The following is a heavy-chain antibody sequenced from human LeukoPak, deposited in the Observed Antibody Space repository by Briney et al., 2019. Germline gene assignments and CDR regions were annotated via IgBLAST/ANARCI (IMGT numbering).Heavy chain of an antibody. D-gene: IGHD3-16*01. CDR3: ARKLWHRNDC. V-gene: IGHV3-23*01. CDR1: GFTVSSNH. J-gene: IGHJ4*02. Sequence: PGGSLRLSCAASGFTVSSNHMSWVRQAPGKGLEWVSAISGSGGSTYYADSVKGRFTISRDNSKNTLYLQMNSLRAEDTAVYYCARKLWHRNDCWGQGTLVTVSS. CDR2: ISGSGGST.